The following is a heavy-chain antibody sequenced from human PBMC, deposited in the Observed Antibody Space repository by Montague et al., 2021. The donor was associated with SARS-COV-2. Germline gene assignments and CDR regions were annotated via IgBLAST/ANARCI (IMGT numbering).Heavy chain of an antibody. CDR1: AGSFSDYY. Sequence: SETLSLTCAVYAGSFSDYYWSWIRQSPGKGLEWLGEINQNGSTNYNPSLKSRLIVSVDTSRKQFSLNLTSVTAADTAVYYCARGMHYYDSSGYYFDYWGQGTLVTVSS. CDR2: INQNGST. D-gene: IGHD3-22*01. V-gene: IGHV4-34*01. CDR3: ARGMHYYDSSGYYFDY. J-gene: IGHJ4*02.